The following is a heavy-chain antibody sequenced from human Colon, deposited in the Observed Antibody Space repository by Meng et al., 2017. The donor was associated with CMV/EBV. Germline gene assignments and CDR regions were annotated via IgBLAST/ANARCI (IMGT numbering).Heavy chain of an antibody. CDR2: IYWDDDK. CDR1: GFSLSTHGVS. Sequence: TLTLTCTLSGFSLSTHGVSVGWIRQPPGKALEWLALIYWDDDKRYRSSLKSRLTITKDTSKNQVVLTMSNMDPLDTATYYCALPKGDYWGQGILVTVSS. V-gene: IGHV2-5*02. CDR3: ALPKGDY. J-gene: IGHJ4*02.